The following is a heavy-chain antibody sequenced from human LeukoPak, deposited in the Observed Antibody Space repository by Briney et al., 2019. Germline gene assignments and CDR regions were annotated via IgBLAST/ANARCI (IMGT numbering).Heavy chain of an antibody. CDR3: ARQQFANIWYWRYNWFDP. J-gene: IGHJ5*02. V-gene: IGHV3-48*03. D-gene: IGHD2-8*02. CDR2: ISSSGNTI. CDR1: GFXFSSYE. Sequence: GGSLRLSCAASGFXFSSYEMNWVRQAPGKGLEWVSYISSSGNTIYYAESVKGRLTVSRDNAKISLFLQLNSLRADDTAVYYCARQQFANIWYWRYNWFDPWGQGTLVTVSS.